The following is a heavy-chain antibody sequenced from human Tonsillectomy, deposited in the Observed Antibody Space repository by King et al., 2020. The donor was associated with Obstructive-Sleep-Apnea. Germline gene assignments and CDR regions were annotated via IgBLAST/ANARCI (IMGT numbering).Heavy chain of an antibody. V-gene: IGHV2-70*04. CDR3: ARMYDFRSGCPDY. Sequence: VTLKESGPALVKPPQTLRLTCTFSGFSLSTIGMCVNWIRQPPGKALEWLARIDWDDDKFYLTSLKTRLTISKDTSKNQVVLTMTNVDPVDTATYYCARMYDFRSGCPDYWGQGTLVTVSS. D-gene: IGHD3-3*01. CDR1: GFSLSTIGMC. J-gene: IGHJ4*02. CDR2: IDWDDDK.